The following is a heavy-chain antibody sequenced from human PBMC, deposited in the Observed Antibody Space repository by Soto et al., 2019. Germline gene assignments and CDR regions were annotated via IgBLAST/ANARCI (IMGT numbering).Heavy chain of an antibody. CDR2: ISYDGSNK. Sequence: GGSLRLSCAASGFTFSSHAMHWVRQAPGKGLEWVAVISYDGSNKYYADSVKGRFTISRDNSKNTLYLQMNSLRAEDTAVYYCARDMRYFDWLPLDYYYYGMDVWGQGTTVTVSS. J-gene: IGHJ6*02. D-gene: IGHD3-9*01. CDR3: ARDMRYFDWLPLDYYYYGMDV. CDR1: GFTFSSHA. V-gene: IGHV3-30-3*01.